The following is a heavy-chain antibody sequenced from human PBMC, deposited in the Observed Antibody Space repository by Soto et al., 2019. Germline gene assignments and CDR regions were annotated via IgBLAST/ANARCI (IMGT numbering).Heavy chain of an antibody. CDR2: ISAYNGNT. CDR1: GYTFTSYG. J-gene: IGHJ6*02. Sequence: GASVKVSCKASGYTFTSYGISWVRQAPGQGLEWMGWISAYNGNTNYAQKLQGRVTMTTDTSTSTAYMELRSLRSDDTAVYYCARDPRVYCSSTSCYFPSYYYGMDVWGQGTTVTVSS. CDR3: ARDPRVYCSSTSCYFPSYYYGMDV. D-gene: IGHD2-2*01. V-gene: IGHV1-18*04.